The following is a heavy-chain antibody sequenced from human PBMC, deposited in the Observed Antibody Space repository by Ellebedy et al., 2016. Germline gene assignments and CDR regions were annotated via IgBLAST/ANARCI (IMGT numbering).Heavy chain of an antibody. CDR2: MSGTSSYV. CDR1: GFTFSTYS. J-gene: IGHJ3*02. D-gene: IGHD4-17*01. V-gene: IGHV3-21*01. CDR3: AREATLDYGDTTDDAFDI. Sequence: GGSLRLSCAASGFTFSTYSMNWVRQAPGKGLEWVSSMSGTSSYVHYADSVEGRFTISRDNTDNSLYLQMNNLRVEDTAVYYCAREATLDYGDTTDDAFDIWGQGTMVTVSS.